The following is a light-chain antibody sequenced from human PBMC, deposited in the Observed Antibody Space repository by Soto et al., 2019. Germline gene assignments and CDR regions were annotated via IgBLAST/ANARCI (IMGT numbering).Light chain of an antibody. J-gene: IGKJ3*01. CDR3: QHRSNWRFT. CDR2: DAS. Sequence: EIVLTQSPATLSLSPGERATLSCRASQSVSSYLAWYQQKPGQAPRLLIYDASNRATGIPARVSGGGSGTDFTLTISRLEPDDFAVYYCQHRSNWRFTFGPGTRVDIK. V-gene: IGKV3-11*01. CDR1: QSVSSY.